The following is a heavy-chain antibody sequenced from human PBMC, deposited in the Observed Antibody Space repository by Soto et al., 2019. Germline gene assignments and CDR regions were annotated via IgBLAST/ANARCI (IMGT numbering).Heavy chain of an antibody. CDR1: GFTFSSYA. J-gene: IGHJ6*02. CDR3: ASYNRGRAHYYYYYGMDV. Sequence: QVQLVESGGGVVQPGRSLRLSCAASGFTFSSYAMHWVRQAPGKGLEWVAVISYDGSNKYYADSVKGRFTISRDNSKNTLYLQMNSLRAEDTAVYYCASYNRGRAHYYYYYGMDVWGQGTTVTVSS. CDR2: ISYDGSNK. D-gene: IGHD1-1*01. V-gene: IGHV3-30-3*01.